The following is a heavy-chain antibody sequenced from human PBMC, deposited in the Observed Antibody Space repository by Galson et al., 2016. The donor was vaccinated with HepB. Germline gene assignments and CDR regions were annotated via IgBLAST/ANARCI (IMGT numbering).Heavy chain of an antibody. CDR1: GFTFSNYV. Sequence: SLRLSCAASGFTFSNYVMNWVRQAPGKGLEWVSAISGSGTKPYYEDSVKGRFTISRDNSKNTLFLQMNSLRAEDTAVYYCAKSLLGVTLVSYYYGMDVWGQGTTVTVSS. CDR2: ISGSGTKP. D-gene: IGHD5/OR15-5a*01. CDR3: AKSLLGVTLVSYYYGMDV. J-gene: IGHJ6*02. V-gene: IGHV3-23*01.